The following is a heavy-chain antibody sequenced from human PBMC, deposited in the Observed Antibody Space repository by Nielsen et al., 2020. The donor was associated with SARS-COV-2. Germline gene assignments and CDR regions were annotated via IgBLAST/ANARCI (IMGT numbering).Heavy chain of an antibody. CDR2: ISYDGSNK. CDR1: GFTFSSYG. D-gene: IGHD3-22*01. V-gene: IGHV3-30*03. CDR3: AREYDSSGYRFDY. J-gene: IGHJ4*02. Sequence: GESLKISCAASGFTFSSYGMHWVRQAPGKGLEWVAVISYDGSNKYYADSVKGRFTISRDNSKNTLYLQMNSLRAEDTAVYYCAREYDSSGYRFDYWGQGTLVTISS.